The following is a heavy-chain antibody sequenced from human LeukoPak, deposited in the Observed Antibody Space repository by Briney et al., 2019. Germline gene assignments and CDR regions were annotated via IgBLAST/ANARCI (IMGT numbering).Heavy chain of an antibody. Sequence: PGGSLRLSCAATGFTFSSYWMSWVRQAPGKGLEWVANIKQDGSEKYYVDSVKGRFTISRDNAKNSLYLQMNSLRAEDTAVYYCARDKGIKGSCYSVCGWFDPWGQGTLVTVFS. J-gene: IGHJ5*02. CDR1: GFTFSSYW. V-gene: IGHV3-7*01. D-gene: IGHD2-15*01. CDR2: IKQDGSEK. CDR3: ARDKGIKGSCYSVCGWFDP.